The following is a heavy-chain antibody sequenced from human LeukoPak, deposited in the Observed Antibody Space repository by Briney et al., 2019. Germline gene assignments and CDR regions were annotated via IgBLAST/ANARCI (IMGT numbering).Heavy chain of an antibody. CDR2: NNGDGSTT. Sequence: PGGSLRLSYVASGFSLSGYWMYWVRQAPGKGLIYISRNNGDGSTTNYADVVKGRFTMSRDNVKNTLYLQMNSLRVEDTAVYYCARDPRNVGLAPWGQGTLVTVSS. D-gene: IGHD2-15*01. V-gene: IGHV3-74*01. CDR3: ARDPRNVGLAP. J-gene: IGHJ5*02. CDR1: GFSLSGYW.